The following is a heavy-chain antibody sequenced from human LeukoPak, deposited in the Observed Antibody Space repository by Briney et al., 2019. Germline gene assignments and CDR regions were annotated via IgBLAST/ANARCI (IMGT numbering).Heavy chain of an antibody. CDR3: ARASGSVFNRFDY. Sequence: PGGSLRLSCAASGFTFSSYGMHWVRQAPGKGLEWVAVTWYDGSNKYYADSVKGRFTISRDNSKNTLYLQMNSLRAEDTAVYYCARASGSVFNRFDYWGQGTLVTVSS. CDR1: GFTFSSYG. D-gene: IGHD3-10*01. V-gene: IGHV3-33*01. CDR2: TWYDGSNK. J-gene: IGHJ4*02.